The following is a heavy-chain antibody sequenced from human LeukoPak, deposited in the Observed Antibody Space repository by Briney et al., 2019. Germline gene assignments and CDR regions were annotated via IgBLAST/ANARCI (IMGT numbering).Heavy chain of an antibody. CDR3: ARRDRGIVTAYYYGMDV. Sequence: GGSLGLSCAASGFIFSSYAMHWVRQAPGKGLECVSAISSNGGSTYYTNTVKGRFIISRDNSKNTLYLQMGSLRAEDMAVYYCARRDRGIVTAYYYGMDVWGQGTTVTVSS. D-gene: IGHD5-18*01. J-gene: IGHJ6*02. CDR2: ISSNGGST. V-gene: IGHV3-64*01. CDR1: GFIFSSYA.